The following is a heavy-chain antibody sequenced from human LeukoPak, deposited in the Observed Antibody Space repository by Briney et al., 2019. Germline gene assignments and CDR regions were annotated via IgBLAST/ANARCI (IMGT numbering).Heavy chain of an antibody. V-gene: IGHV3-74*01. D-gene: IGHD3-10*01. CDR1: GFTLGSYW. CDR2: IKTDGTRI. J-gene: IGHJ4*02. Sequence: GGSLRLSCAASGFTLGSYWMQWVRQAPGKGLEWVARIKTDGTRISYADSVKGRFTISRDNAKNTLYLQMNSLRAEDTAVYHCAREAHDYGSGSSDSWGQGPLFTVSS. CDR3: AREAHDYGSGSSDS.